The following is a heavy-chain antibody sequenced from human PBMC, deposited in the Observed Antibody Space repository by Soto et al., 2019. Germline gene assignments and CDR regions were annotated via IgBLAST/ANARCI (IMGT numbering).Heavy chain of an antibody. J-gene: IGHJ4*02. CDR3: VSLQTSGWPGVH. D-gene: IGHD6-25*01. CDR2: IYPNTETT. Sequence: ASVKVSCKASGYSFSGYYIQWVRQAPGQGPEWLGWIYPNTETTDSSKKFQGRVTMTSDMSTGTVYMELRDLRSDDTAVYYCVSLQTSGWPGVHWGQGTLVTVSS. CDR1: GYSFSGYY. V-gene: IGHV1-2*02.